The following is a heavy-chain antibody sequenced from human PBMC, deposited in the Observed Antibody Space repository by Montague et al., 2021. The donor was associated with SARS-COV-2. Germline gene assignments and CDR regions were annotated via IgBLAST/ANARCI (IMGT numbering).Heavy chain of an antibody. J-gene: IGHJ4*02. V-gene: IGHV4-34*01. Sequence: SETLSLTCTVYGGSFSGCYWSWIRQPPGKGLEWIGEINHSGSTNYNPSLKSRVTISVDTSKNQFSLKLSSVTAADTAVYYCARGGGYSYGGIDYWGQGTLVTVSS. CDR1: GGSFSGCY. CDR2: INHSGST. D-gene: IGHD5-18*01. CDR3: ARGGGYSYGGIDY.